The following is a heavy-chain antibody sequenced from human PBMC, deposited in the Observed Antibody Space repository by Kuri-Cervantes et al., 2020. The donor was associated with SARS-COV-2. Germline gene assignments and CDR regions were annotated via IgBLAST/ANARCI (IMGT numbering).Heavy chain of an antibody. CDR2: RGYDGSNK. Sequence: SLMIHCAASGFTYSSYGMHWVRQAPGQGLESVAVRGYDGSNKYYADSVYDRFTISRDNSKNTLYLQMNSLSDEDTAVYYCAREASSDYDPYYYYYGMDVWGQGTTVTVSS. CDR1: GFTYSSYG. V-gene: IGHV3-33*01. D-gene: IGHD5-12*01. CDR3: AREASSDYDPYYYYYGMDV. J-gene: IGHJ6*02.